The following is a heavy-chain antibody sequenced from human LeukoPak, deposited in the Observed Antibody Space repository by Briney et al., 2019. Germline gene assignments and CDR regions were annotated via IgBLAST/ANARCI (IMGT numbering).Heavy chain of an antibody. V-gene: IGHV4-34*01. D-gene: IGHD7-27*01. CDR3: ALNWGTGRTLDY. J-gene: IGHJ4*02. CDR2: IDPSGST. Sequence: PSQTLSPTCAVDTGSFSSNYWAWIRQLPRKWLEWIGEIDPSGSTNYNPSLKSRVTISLDTSKNQSSLKVSSVTDADTAVYYCALNWGTGRTLDYWGQGTLVTVSS. CDR1: TGSFSSNY.